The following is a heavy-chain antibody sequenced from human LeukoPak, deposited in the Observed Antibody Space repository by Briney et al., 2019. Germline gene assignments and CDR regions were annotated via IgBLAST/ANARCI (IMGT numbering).Heavy chain of an antibody. CDR2: ISGSGSST. J-gene: IGHJ4*02. Sequence: GGSLRLSCAASGFTFSSYAMGWVRQAPGKGLEWVSTISGSGSSTYYADSVKGRFTISRDNAKNSLYLQMNSLRAEDTAVYYCARALWFGETFPAYWGQGTLVTVSS. V-gene: IGHV3-23*01. D-gene: IGHD3-10*01. CDR3: ARALWFGETFPAY. CDR1: GFTFSSYA.